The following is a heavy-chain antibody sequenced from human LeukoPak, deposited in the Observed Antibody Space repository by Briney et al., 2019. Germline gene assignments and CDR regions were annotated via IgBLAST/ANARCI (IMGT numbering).Heavy chain of an antibody. D-gene: IGHD3-22*01. CDR1: GGSISSGDYY. Sequence: PSQTLSLTCTVSGGSISSGDYYWSWIRQPLGKGLEWIGYIYYSGSTYYNPSLKSRVTISVDTSKNQFSLKLSSVTAADTAVYYCARVGSLRYDSIGYYMPYNWFDCWGQGTLVTVSS. CDR2: IYYSGST. V-gene: IGHV4-30-4*01. CDR3: ARVGSLRYDSIGYYMPYNWFDC. J-gene: IGHJ5*01.